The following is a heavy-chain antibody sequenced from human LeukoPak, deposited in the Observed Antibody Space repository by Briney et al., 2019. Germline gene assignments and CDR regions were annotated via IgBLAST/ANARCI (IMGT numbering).Heavy chain of an antibody. V-gene: IGHV3-13*01. Sequence: GGSLRLSCAASGFAFNNYDMHWVRHATGEALEWVAVINTDGKAAYAASVRGRFTISRENAKNSLFLQMNSLRPEDTAMYYCARSYGTKLSYYYYYMDVWGKGTTVTVSS. J-gene: IGHJ6*03. CDR3: ARSYGTKLSYYYYYMDV. D-gene: IGHD1-14*01. CDR2: INTDGKA. CDR1: GFAFNNYD.